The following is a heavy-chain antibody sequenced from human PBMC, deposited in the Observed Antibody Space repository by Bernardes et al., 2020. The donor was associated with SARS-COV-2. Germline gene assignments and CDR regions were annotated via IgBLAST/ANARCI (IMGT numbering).Heavy chain of an antibody. CDR3: TRVLEGEAGSFDI. CDR2: INSDGSVT. V-gene: IGHV3-74*01. Sequence: GGSLRLSCAASGFTLSNYWMHWVRQTPGKGLVWVSRINSDGSVTNYADSVKGRFTISRDNAKNTLYVQMNSLRTEDTALYYCTRVLEGEAGSFDIWGQGTMVTVSS. CDR1: GFTLSNYW. J-gene: IGHJ3*02. D-gene: IGHD2-21*01.